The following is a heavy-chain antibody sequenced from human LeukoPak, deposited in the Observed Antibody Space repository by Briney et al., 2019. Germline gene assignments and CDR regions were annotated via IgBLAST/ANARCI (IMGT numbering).Heavy chain of an antibody. D-gene: IGHD2-8*01. V-gene: IGHV1-2*02. CDR3: ARDQGNYCTNGVCYIPGAFDI. Sequence: ASAKVSCKASGYTFTGYYMHWVRQAPGQGLEWMGWINPNSGGTNYAQKFQGRVTMTRDTSISTAYMELSRVRSDDTAVYYCARDQGNYCTNGVCYIPGAFDIWGQGTMVTVSS. J-gene: IGHJ3*02. CDR2: INPNSGGT. CDR1: GYTFTGYY.